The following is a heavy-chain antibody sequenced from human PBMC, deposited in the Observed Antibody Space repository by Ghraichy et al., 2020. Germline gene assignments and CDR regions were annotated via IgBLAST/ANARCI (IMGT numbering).Heavy chain of an antibody. V-gene: IGHV4-39*01. CDR3: ARHGEGNEGTYCGGDCPWAF. D-gene: IGHD2-21*01. CDR2: LFYGPST. J-gene: IGHJ4*02. Sequence: GSLSLTCSVSGDSVSSYKYYWGWIRQPPGKGLEWIGSLFYGPSTYYTPSLESRVTIAVDRSKNQFSLKVNSGTAADTSVYYCARHGEGNEGTYCGGDCPWAFWGQGTLVTVS. CDR1: GDSVSSYKYY.